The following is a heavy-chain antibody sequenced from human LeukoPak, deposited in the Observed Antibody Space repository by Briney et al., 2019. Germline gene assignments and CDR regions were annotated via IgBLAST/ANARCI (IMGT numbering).Heavy chain of an antibody. CDR1: GGSISSSNW. D-gene: IGHD6-13*01. CDR2: IYHSGST. V-gene: IGHV4-4*02. CDR3: ARDASSAAAVQVFDY. J-gene: IGHJ4*02. Sequence: SETLSLTCAVSGGSISSSNWWSWVRRPPGKGLEWIGEIYHSGSTNYNPSLKSRVTISVDKSKNQFSLKLSSVTAADTAVYYCARDASSAAAVQVFDYWGQGTLVTVSS.